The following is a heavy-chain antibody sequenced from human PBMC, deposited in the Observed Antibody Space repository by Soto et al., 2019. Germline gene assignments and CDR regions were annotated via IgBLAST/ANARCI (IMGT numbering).Heavy chain of an antibody. V-gene: IGHV4-30-4*01. Sequence: QVQLQESGPGLVKPSQTLSLTCTVPGGSIRSGDYFRSWIRQSPGKGLEWIGYISSIVSTYYNPSFKGPVSVATDTSKNQFSLKLISVTTTDPSVYYCARGLVFRPYYLRGMDVWGQGTTVTVSS. CDR1: GGSIRSGDYF. J-gene: IGHJ6*02. CDR3: ARGLVFRPYYLRGMDV. D-gene: IGHD1-26*01. CDR2: ISSIVST.